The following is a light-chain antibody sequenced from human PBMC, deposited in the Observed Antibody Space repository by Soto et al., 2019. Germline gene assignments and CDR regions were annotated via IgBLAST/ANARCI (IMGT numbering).Light chain of an antibody. CDR2: AAS. CDR3: QEYSSVPF. V-gene: IGKV1-27*01. Sequence: DIQMTQSPTSLSASVGDRVTITCRASQGIRNFVAWYQQKPGKAPKLLIYAASTLQSGVPPRFSGSGSGTDFTLTVTSLQPEDVATYYWQEYSSVPFFGPGTKVEIK. J-gene: IGKJ3*01. CDR1: QGIRNF.